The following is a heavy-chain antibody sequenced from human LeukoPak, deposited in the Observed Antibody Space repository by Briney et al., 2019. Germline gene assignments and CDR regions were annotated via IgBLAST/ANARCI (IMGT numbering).Heavy chain of an antibody. V-gene: IGHV3-7*04. Sequence: PGGSLRLSRAASGFTFSSYWMSWVRQTPGKGLEWVANMKQDGSEKYYVDSVKGRFTISRDNAKNSLYLQMNSLRAEDTAVYYCARSLAAGFDIWGQGTMVTVSS. CDR3: ARSLAAGFDI. CDR1: GFTFSSYW. D-gene: IGHD6-25*01. CDR2: MKQDGSEK. J-gene: IGHJ3*02.